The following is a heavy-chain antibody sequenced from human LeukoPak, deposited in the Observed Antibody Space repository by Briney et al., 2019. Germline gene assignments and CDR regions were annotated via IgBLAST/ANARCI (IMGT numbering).Heavy chain of an antibody. CDR2: INQDGGEI. CDR3: VRAHHPGGWFDP. CDR1: GFTFSSSW. D-gene: IGHD3-10*01. Sequence: GGSLRLSCAASGFTFSSSWMTWVRQAPGKGLEWVASINQDGGEIHYVDSVKGRFTISRDNAKNSLYLQMNSLTAKDTAVHYCVRAHHPGGWFDPWGQGTLVTVSS. J-gene: IGHJ5*02. V-gene: IGHV3-7*04.